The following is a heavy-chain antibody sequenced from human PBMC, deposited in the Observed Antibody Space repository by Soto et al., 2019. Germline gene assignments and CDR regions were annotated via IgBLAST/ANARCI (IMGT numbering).Heavy chain of an antibody. J-gene: IGHJ6*02. CDR2: IWYDGSNK. CDR3: ARAGGYIAAAGHMGRDPYYYYGMDV. CDR1: GFTFSSYG. D-gene: IGHD6-13*01. Sequence: QVQLVESGGGVVQPGRSLRLSCAASGFTFSSYGMHWVRQAPGKGLEWVAVIWYDGSNKYYADSVKGRFTISRDNSKNTLYLEMNSLRAEDTSVYYCARAGGYIAAAGHMGRDPYYYYGMDVWGQGTTVTVSS. V-gene: IGHV3-33*01.